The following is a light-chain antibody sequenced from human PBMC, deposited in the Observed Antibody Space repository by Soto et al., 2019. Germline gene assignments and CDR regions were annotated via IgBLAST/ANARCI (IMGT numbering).Light chain of an antibody. CDR3: QQYASYLYS. CDR1: QSITNW. CDR2: KAS. Sequence: DIQMTQSPSTLSASVGDRVTLTCRASQSITNWLAWYQQKPGKAPKLLIYKASSLQSGVPSRFSGSGSGTEFTLTISSLQPDDFATYYCQQYASYLYSFGQGTKLEIK. V-gene: IGKV1-5*03. J-gene: IGKJ2*01.